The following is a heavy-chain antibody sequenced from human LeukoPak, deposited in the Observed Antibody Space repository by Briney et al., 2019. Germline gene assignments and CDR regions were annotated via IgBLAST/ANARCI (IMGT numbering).Heavy chain of an antibody. CDR3: ARGLYASLY. Sequence: PGGSLRLSCAASGLIFSGSWMNWVRQAPGKGLEWVANIKQDGSEKYYVDSVKGRFTISRDNAKNSLYLQMNSLRAEDTAVYYCARGLYASLYWGQGTLVTVSS. D-gene: IGHD2-8*01. V-gene: IGHV3-7*03. J-gene: IGHJ4*02. CDR2: IKQDGSEK. CDR1: GLIFSGSW.